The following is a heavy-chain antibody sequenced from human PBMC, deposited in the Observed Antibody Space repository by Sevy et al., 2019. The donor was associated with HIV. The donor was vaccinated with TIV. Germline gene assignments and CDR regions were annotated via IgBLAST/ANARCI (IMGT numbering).Heavy chain of an antibody. CDR3: ATVVRLFGDPHFGFFDL. CDR2: IKSKSDGGTT. Sequence: GGSLRISCAASGFTFSKAWMTWVRQAPGKGLEWVGHIKSKSDGGTTDYAAPVKDKIRISRDDSKSTLYLQVNSLKTEDTAVYFCATVVRLFGDPHFGFFDLRGRGTLVTVSS. V-gene: IGHV3-15*01. J-gene: IGHJ2*01. D-gene: IGHD2-21*01. CDR1: GFTFSKAW.